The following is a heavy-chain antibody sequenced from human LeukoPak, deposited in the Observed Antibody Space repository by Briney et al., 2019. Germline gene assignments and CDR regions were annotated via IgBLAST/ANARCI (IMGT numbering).Heavy chain of an antibody. CDR3: ARGFDGNFDY. J-gene: IGHJ4*02. Sequence: GGSLRRSCAASGFTFDDYGMSWVRQAPGKGLEWVSGVNWNGDNTDYADSVKGRFTISRDNAKNSLYLQMNSLRAEDTALYYCARGFDGNFDYWGQGTLVTVSP. V-gene: IGHV3-20*04. D-gene: IGHD3-9*01. CDR1: GFTFDDYG. CDR2: VNWNGDNT.